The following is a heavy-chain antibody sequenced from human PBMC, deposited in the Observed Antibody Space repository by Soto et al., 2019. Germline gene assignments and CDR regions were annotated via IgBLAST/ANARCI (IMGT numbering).Heavy chain of an antibody. CDR2: IRSKAYGGTT. CDR1: GFTFGDYA. Sequence: GGSLRLSCTASGFTFGDYAMSWFRQAPGKGLEWVGFIRSKAYGGTTEYAASVKGRFTISRDDSKSIAYLQMNSLKTEDTAVYYCTRNGQQSYYGMDGWGQGTTVTVSS. J-gene: IGHJ6*02. V-gene: IGHV3-49*03. D-gene: IGHD4-4*01. CDR3: TRNGQQSYYGMDG.